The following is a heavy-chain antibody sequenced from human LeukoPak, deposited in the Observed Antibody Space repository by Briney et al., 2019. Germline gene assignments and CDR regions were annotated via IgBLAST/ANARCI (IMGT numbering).Heavy chain of an antibody. D-gene: IGHD6-13*01. CDR3: AKGGYSSLHDEGEFDY. CDR2: ISGSGGST. V-gene: IGHV3-23*01. Sequence: QARGSLRLSCAASGFTFSSYAMSWVRQAPGKGLEWVSAISGSGGSTYYADSVKGRFTISRDNSKNTLYLQMNSLRAEDTAVYYCAKGGYSSLHDEGEFDYWGQGTLVTVSS. J-gene: IGHJ4*02. CDR1: GFTFSSYA.